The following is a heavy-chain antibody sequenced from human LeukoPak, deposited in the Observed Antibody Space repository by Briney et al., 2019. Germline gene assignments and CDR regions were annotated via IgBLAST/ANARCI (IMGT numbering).Heavy chain of an antibody. V-gene: IGHV4-39*07. D-gene: IGHD3-10*01. Sequence: SETLSLTCTVSGGSISSSSYYWGWIRQPPGKGLEWIGSIYYSGSTYYNPSLKSRVTISVDTSKNQFSLKLSSVTAADTAVYYCARGSLWFGELRYWGQGPLVTVSS. CDR3: ARGSLWFGELRY. CDR1: GGSISSSSYY. J-gene: IGHJ4*02. CDR2: IYYSGST.